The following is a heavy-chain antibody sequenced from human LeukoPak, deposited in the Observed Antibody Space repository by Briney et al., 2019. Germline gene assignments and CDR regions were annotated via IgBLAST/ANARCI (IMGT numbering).Heavy chain of an antibody. V-gene: IGHV3-7*01. Sequence: GGSLRLSCAASGFTFSSYGMHWVRQAPGKGLEWVANIGQGERQMNYADSVKGRFSISRDNARNSLFLQLNSLRAEDTAVYYCASSYLKHWGQGTLVTVSS. CDR1: GFTFSSYG. CDR3: ASSYLKH. J-gene: IGHJ1*01. CDR2: IGQGERQM.